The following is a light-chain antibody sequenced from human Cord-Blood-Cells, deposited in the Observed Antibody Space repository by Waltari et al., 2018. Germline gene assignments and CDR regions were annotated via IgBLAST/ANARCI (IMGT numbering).Light chain of an antibody. CDR2: DVS. V-gene: IGLV2-11*01. CDR3: CSYAGSYTYV. J-gene: IGLJ1*01. CDR1: SSDVGGYHY. Sequence: QSALTQPRSVSGSPGQSVTIPCTGTSSDVGGYHYVSWYQQHPGKAPNLMIYDVSKRPSGLPERFSGSKSGNTASLTISGFQAEDEADYYCCSYAGSYTYVFGTGTKVTVL.